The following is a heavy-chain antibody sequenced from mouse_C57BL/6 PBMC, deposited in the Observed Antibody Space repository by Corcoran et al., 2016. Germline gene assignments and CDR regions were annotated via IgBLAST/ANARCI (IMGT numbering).Heavy chain of an antibody. J-gene: IGHJ2*01. D-gene: IGHD2-1*01. V-gene: IGHV1-80*01. CDR1: GYAFSSYW. Sequence: QVQLQQSGAELVKPGASVKISCKASGYAFSSYWMNWVKQRPGKGLEWIGQIYPGDGDTNYNGKFKGKATLTADKSSSTAYMQLSSLTSEDSAVYFCARRSPYGNYPYYFDYWGQGTTLTVSS. CDR2: IYPGDGDT. CDR3: ARRSPYGNYPYYFDY.